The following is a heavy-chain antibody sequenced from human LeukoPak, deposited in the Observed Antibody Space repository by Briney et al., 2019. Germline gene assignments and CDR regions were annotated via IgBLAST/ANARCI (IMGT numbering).Heavy chain of an antibody. Sequence: ASVKVSCKASCYTFTCKGSCCVQQAPGQGLEWMGWISAYNGNTNYAQKFQGRVTMTTDTSTSTAYMELRSLRSDHTAVYYCAGDRPVLLWFWELSHYYHMNDWGQATTVTVSS. D-gene: IGHD3-10*01. V-gene: IGHV1-18*01. J-gene: IGHJ6*03. CDR3: AGDRPVLLWFWELSHYYHMND. CDR1: CYTFTCKG. CDR2: ISAYNGNT.